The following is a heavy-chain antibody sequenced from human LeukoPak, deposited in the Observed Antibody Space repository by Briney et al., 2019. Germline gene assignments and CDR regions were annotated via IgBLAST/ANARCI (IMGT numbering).Heavy chain of an antibody. CDR2: ISYDGSNK. J-gene: IGHJ5*02. Sequence: PGGSLRLSCAASGFTFSSHWMSWVRQAPGKGLEWVALISYDGSNKYYADSVKGRFTFSRDNSKNTLYLQMNSLRAEDTAVYYCARTGSGSYFNWFDPWGQGTLVTVSS. V-gene: IGHV3-30-3*01. CDR1: GFTFSSHW. D-gene: IGHD1-26*01. CDR3: ARTGSGSYFNWFDP.